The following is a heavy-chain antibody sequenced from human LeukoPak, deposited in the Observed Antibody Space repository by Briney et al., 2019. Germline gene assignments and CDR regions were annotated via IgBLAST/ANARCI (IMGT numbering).Heavy chain of an antibody. V-gene: IGHV3-21*01. CDR1: GFTFSSYS. Sequence: PGGSLRLSCAASGFTFSSYSMNWVRQAPGKGLEWVSSISSSSSYIYYADSVKGRFTISRDNAKNSLYLQMNSLRAEDTAVYYCARDKGPGSGSYYVIPYWGQGTLVTVSS. CDR3: ARDKGPGSGSYYVIPY. CDR2: ISSSSSYI. J-gene: IGHJ4*02. D-gene: IGHD1-26*01.